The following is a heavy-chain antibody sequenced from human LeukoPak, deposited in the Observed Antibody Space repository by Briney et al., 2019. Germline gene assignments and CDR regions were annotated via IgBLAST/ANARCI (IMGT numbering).Heavy chain of an antibody. CDR3: ARRGDYDSSGYYYGLDY. CDR2: IIPIFGTA. CDR1: GGTFSSYA. J-gene: IGHJ4*02. V-gene: IGHV1-69*05. Sequence: SVKVSCKASGGTFSSYAISWVRQAPGQGLEWMGGIIPIFGTANYAQKFQGRVTITTDESTSTAYMELSSLRSEDTAVYYCARRGDYDSSGYYYGLDYWGQGTLVTVSS. D-gene: IGHD3-22*01.